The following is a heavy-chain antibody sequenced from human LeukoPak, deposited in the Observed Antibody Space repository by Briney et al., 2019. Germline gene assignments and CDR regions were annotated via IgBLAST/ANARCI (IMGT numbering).Heavy chain of an antibody. CDR2: ISSSGSTL. D-gene: IGHD3-22*01. Sequence: GGSLRLSCAASGFTFSSYEMNWVRQAPGKGLEWVSYISSSGSTLYYADSVKGRFTISRDNAKNSLYLQMNSLRAEDTAVYYCARDVYYYDSSGFDPWGQGTLVTVSS. J-gene: IGHJ5*02. V-gene: IGHV3-48*03. CDR3: ARDVYYYDSSGFDP. CDR1: GFTFSSYE.